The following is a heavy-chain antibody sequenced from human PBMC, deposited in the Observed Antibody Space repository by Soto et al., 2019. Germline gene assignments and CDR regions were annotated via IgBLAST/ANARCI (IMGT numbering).Heavy chain of an antibody. D-gene: IGHD2-21*02. J-gene: IGHJ3*01. CDR3: ATPGGRDFNAFDV. Sequence: GESLKISCNGSGYTFTRNWIGWARQMPGKGLEWMGIIFPIDSDTRYSPSSQGQVTISADNSISTAYLQWSSLKASDTAIYYCATPGGRDFNAFDVWGQGTMVTVSS. V-gene: IGHV5-51*01. CDR2: IFPIDSDT. CDR1: GYTFTRNW.